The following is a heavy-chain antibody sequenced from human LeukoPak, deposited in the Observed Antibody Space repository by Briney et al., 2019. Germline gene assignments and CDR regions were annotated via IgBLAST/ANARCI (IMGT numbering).Heavy chain of an antibody. CDR1: GYTFTSYG. V-gene: IGHV1-18*01. CDR3: ARGEGVYDSSGYDY. Sequence: GASVKVSCKASGYTFTSYGISWVRQAPGQGLEWMGWISAYNGNTNYAQKLQGRVTMTTDTSTSTAYTELRSLRSDDTAVYYCARGEGVYDSSGYDYWGQGTLVTVSS. J-gene: IGHJ4*02. CDR2: ISAYNGNT. D-gene: IGHD3-22*01.